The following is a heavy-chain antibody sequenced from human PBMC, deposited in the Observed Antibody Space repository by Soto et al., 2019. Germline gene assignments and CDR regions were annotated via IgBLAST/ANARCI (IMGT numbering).Heavy chain of an antibody. CDR2: IKSKTDGGTT. V-gene: IGHV3-15*01. J-gene: IGHJ4*02. CDR3: TTEPGSGYDFPIGY. Sequence: GGSXRLSCAASGSTFSNAWMSWVRQAPGKGLEWVGRIKSKTDGGTTDYAAPVKGRFTISRDDSKNTLYLQMNSLKTEDTAVYYCTTEPGSGYDFPIGYWGQGTLVTVSS. CDR1: GSTFSNAW. D-gene: IGHD5-12*01.